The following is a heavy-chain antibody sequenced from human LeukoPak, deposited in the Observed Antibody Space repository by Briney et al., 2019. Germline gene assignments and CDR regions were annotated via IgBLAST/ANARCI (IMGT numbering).Heavy chain of an antibody. D-gene: IGHD3-9*01. CDR1: GGSINSYY. J-gene: IGHJ4*02. CDR3: ARAGVRYFESDY. Sequence: SETLSLTCTVSGGSINSYYWSWIRQHPGKGLEWIGYIYYSGSTYYNPSLKSRVTISVDTSKNQFSLKLSSVTAADTAVYYCARAGVRYFESDYWGQGTLVTVSS. V-gene: IGHV4-59*06. CDR2: IYYSGST.